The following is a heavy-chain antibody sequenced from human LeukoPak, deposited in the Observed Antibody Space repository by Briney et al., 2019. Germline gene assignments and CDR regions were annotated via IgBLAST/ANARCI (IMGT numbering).Heavy chain of an antibody. V-gene: IGHV4-4*07. CDR1: GGSISSYC. CDR2: IYISGST. Sequence: PSETLSLTCTVSGGSISSYCWSWIRLPPGPGLEWNGRIYISGSTNYNPSPKSHDTMSVDTAKTQFSLNLSSWPAADTAADYLSRWEHYYDSSGYPHWYYYMDVWGKGTTVTVSS. D-gene: IGHD3-22*01. CDR3: SRWEHYYDSSGYPHWYYYMDV. J-gene: IGHJ6*03.